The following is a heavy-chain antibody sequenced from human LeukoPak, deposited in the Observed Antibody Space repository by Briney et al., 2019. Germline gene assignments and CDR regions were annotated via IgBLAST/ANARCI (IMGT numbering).Heavy chain of an antibody. Sequence: GGSLRLSCAASGFTFSTYGMHWVRQAPGKGLEWVAFIRYDGSNKYYADSVKGRFTISRDNSKNTLYLQVNSLRAEDTAVYYCARDDPGIAAAWGQGTLVTVSS. J-gene: IGHJ4*02. CDR1: GFTFSTYG. V-gene: IGHV3-30*02. CDR3: ARDDPGIAAA. CDR2: IRYDGSNK. D-gene: IGHD6-13*01.